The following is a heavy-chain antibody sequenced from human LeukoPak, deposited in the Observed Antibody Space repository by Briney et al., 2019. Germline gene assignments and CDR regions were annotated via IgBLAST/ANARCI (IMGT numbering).Heavy chain of an antibody. Sequence: GESLKISCKGSGYSFTSYWIGWVRQMPGKGLEWMGIIYPGDSDTRYSPSFQGQVTISADKSISTAYLQWSSLKASDTAMYYCARPGYYYDSSGYHPTDYWGQGTLVTVSS. CDR1: GYSFTSYW. CDR2: IYPGDSDT. CDR3: ARPGYYYDSSGYHPTDY. J-gene: IGHJ4*02. D-gene: IGHD3-22*01. V-gene: IGHV5-51*01.